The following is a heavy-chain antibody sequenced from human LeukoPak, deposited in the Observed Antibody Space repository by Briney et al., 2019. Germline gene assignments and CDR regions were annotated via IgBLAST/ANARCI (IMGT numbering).Heavy chain of an antibody. V-gene: IGHV3-48*01. CDR3: AKDGGLWVSAHWGDS. Sequence: GGSLRLSCAASGFTFSSYSMNWVRQAPGKGLEWVSYISSSSSTIYYADSVKGRFTISRDNSKNTLFLQMNSLRAEDTAVYYCAKDGGLWVSAHWGDSWGRGTLVTVSS. CDR2: ISSSSSTI. D-gene: IGHD7-27*01. CDR1: GFTFSSYS. J-gene: IGHJ4*02.